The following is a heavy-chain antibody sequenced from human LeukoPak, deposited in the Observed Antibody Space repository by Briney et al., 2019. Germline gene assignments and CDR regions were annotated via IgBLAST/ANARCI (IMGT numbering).Heavy chain of an antibody. J-gene: IGHJ4*02. CDR3: AKGVDYSRNYYFDY. CDR2: IKQDGSEK. CDR1: GFTFSNYW. D-gene: IGHD1-26*01. Sequence: GGSLRLSCAASGFTFSNYWMNWVRQAPGKGLEWVAIIKQDGSEKYSVDSVKGRFTISRDNAKNSLYLQMNSLRAEDTALYYCAKGVDYSRNYYFDYWGQGILVTVSS. V-gene: IGHV3-7*05.